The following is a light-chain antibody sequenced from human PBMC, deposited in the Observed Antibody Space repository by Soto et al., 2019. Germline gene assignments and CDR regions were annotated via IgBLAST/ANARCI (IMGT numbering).Light chain of an antibody. CDR2: EAS. Sequence: DVQVTQSPSTLSASVGDRVTITCRTSQSIIKWLAWYQQKPGKAPKLLIYEASNLESGVPSRFSGSGSGTEFTLTISSLQPDDFATYSCQQYNDYWTFGQGTKVEIK. J-gene: IGKJ1*01. CDR3: QQYNDYWT. V-gene: IGKV1-5*03. CDR1: QSIIKW.